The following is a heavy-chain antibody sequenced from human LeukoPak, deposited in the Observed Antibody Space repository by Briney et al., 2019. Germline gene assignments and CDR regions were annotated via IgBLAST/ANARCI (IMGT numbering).Heavy chain of an antibody. CDR1: GYTFTSYD. D-gene: IGHD5-18*01. CDR3: ARGTRYSYGYNYYYGMDV. V-gene: IGHV1-8*01. CDR2: MNPNSGNT. J-gene: IGHJ6*02. Sequence: GASVKVSCKASGYTFTSYDINWVRQATGQGLEWMGWMNPNSGNTGYAQKFQGRVTMTRNTSISTAYMELSSPRSEDTAVYYCARGTRYSYGYNYYYGMDVWGQGTTVTVSS.